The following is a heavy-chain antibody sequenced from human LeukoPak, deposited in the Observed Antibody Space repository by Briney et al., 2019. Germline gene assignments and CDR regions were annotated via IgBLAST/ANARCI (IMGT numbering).Heavy chain of an antibody. CDR3: ASTYYYDSSGYSPEY. V-gene: IGHV3-74*01. CDR1: GFTFSSYW. D-gene: IGHD3-22*01. Sequence: GGSLRLSCAASGFTFSSYWMHWVRQAPGKGLVWVSRINSDGSSTSYADSVKGRFTISRDNAKNTLYLQMNSLRAEDMAVYYCASTYYYDSSGYSPEYWGQGTLVTVSS. J-gene: IGHJ4*02. CDR2: INSDGSST.